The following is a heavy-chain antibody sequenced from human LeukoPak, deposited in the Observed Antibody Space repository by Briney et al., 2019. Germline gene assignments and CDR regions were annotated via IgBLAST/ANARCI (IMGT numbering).Heavy chain of an antibody. V-gene: IGHV4-39*06. CDR2: IFYSGST. Sequence: PSETLSLTCTVSSGSIYNSNYFWGWIRQPPGKGLEWIGSIFYSGSTNYNPSLKSRVTISVDTSKNQFPLKLSSVTAADTAVYYCARQGSGWYPFTALQHNWFDPWGQGTLVTVSS. J-gene: IGHJ5*02. CDR1: SGSIYNSNYF. CDR3: ARQGSGWYPFTALQHNWFDP. D-gene: IGHD6-19*01.